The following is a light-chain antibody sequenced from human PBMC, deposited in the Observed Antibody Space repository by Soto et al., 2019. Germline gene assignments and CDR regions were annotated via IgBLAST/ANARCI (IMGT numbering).Light chain of an antibody. J-gene: IGKJ1*01. Sequence: DIQMTQSPSSLSASVGDRVTITCRASQGISNYLAWYQQKPGKVPQLLIYSASVLQSGGPSRFSGSGSETDFTLTIRSLQPEDVATYYCQKYNSALWTFGQGTKVEIK. V-gene: IGKV1-27*01. CDR1: QGISNY. CDR3: QKYNSALWT. CDR2: SAS.